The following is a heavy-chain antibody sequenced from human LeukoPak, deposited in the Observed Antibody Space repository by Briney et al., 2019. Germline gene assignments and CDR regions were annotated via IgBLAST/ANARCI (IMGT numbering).Heavy chain of an antibody. CDR2: IYHSGST. J-gene: IGHJ4*02. CDR3: ARDSYYYDSSGYGSLDY. D-gene: IGHD3-22*01. V-gene: IGHV4-30-2*01. CDR1: GGSISSGGYY. Sequence: SETLSLTCTVSGGSISSGGYYWSWIRQPPGKGLEWIGYIYHSGSTYYNPSLKSRVTISVDRSKNQFSLKLSSVTAADTAVYYCARDSYYYDSSGYGSLDYWGQGTLVTVSS.